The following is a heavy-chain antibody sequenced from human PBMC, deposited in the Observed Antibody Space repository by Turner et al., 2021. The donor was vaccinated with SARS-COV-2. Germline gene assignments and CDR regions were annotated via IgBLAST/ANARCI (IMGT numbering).Heavy chain of an antibody. J-gene: IGHJ3*01. V-gene: IGHV3-33*01. Sequence: QVQLVESGGGVGQPGRDGRSEGEEGGGNGGSYGMHWARQAPGKGLEWVAVIWNDGSKTYSVDSVQGLFPLSLPPSPAALYLEMASLRAEDTAVYYCARLDDRGHWVAF. CDR3: ARLDDRGHWVAF. CDR1: GGNGGSYG. CDR2: IWNDGSKT. D-gene: IGHD2-21*01.